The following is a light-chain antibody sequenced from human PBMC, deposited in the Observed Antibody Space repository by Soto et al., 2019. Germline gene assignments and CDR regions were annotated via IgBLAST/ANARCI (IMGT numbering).Light chain of an antibody. CDR1: QSISNS. J-gene: IGKJ5*01. V-gene: IGKV1-39*01. CDR3: RSRHTTRPD. CDR2: AAS. Sequence: DFQRTQSPSSLSASVGDRVTITCRASQSISNSLNWYQQKPGRAPKLLIYAASSLQSGVPSRFSGSGSGTDFILPISSLQPEDFATFSARSRHTTRPDFGQGTLL.